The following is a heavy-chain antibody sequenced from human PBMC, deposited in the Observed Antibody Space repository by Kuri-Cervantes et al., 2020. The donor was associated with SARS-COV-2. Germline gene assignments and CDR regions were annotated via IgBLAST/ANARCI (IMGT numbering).Heavy chain of an antibody. Sequence: GGSLRLSCKAGGTTSSSAISWVRQAPGEGLEWMGGIIPIFGSTHFAQKFQGRLTITTDGSTSTAYMELSSLRSDDTAFYYCATKDYYGNSDYNYWGQGTLVTVSS. CDR1: GGTTSSSA. D-gene: IGHD3-10*01. V-gene: IGHV1-69*05. CDR3: ATKDYYGNSDYNY. J-gene: IGHJ4*02. CDR2: IIPIFGST.